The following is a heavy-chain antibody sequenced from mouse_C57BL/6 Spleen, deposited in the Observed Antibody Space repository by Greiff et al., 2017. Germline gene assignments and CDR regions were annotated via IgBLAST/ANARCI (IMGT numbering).Heavy chain of an antibody. V-gene: IGHV5-17*01. CDR2: ISSGSSTI. CDR3: ARGTEGFAY. CDR1: GFTFSDYG. D-gene: IGHD3-3*01. Sequence: EVHLVESGGGLVKPGGSLKLSCAASGFTFSDYGMHWVRQAPEKGLEWVAYISSGSSTIYYADTVKGRFTISRDNAKNTLFLQMTSLRSEDTAMYYCARGTEGFAYWGQGTLVTVSA. J-gene: IGHJ3*01.